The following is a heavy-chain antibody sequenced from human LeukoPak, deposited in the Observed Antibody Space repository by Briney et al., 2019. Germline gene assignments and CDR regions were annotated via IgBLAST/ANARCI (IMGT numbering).Heavy chain of an antibody. CDR3: AKVPYRIAVAGTLGY. Sequence: PGGSLRLSCAASGFTFSSYAMSWVRQAPGKGLEWVSTISGSGGSTYYADSVKGRFTISRDNSRNTLYLQMNSLRAEDTAVYYCAKVPYRIAVAGTLGYWGQGTLVTVSS. CDR1: GFTFSSYA. V-gene: IGHV3-23*01. J-gene: IGHJ4*02. D-gene: IGHD6-19*01. CDR2: ISGSGGST.